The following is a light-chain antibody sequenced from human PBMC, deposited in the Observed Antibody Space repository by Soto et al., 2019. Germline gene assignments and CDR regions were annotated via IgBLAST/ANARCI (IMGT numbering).Light chain of an antibody. V-gene: IGKV3-15*01. CDR1: HTINEN. CDR3: QQYNNWPPLT. J-gene: IGKJ4*01. CDR2: RTS. Sequence: IVMTQSPATLSVSPGERATLSCRASHTINENLAWYQQKPGQAPRLLMFRTSTRATGFPPRFSGGGSGTEFNLTISSLQSEDFAVYYCQQYNNWPPLTFGGGTKVEIK.